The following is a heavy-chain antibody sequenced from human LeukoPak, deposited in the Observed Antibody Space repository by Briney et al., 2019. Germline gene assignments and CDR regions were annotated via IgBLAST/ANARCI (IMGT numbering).Heavy chain of an antibody. D-gene: IGHD4-17*01. CDR1: GYSFTSYW. V-gene: IGHV5-51*01. J-gene: IGHJ4*02. Sequence: KAGESLKISCKGSGYSFTSYWIGWVRQMPGKGLEWMGIIYPGDSDTRYSPSFQGQVTISADKSISTAYLQWSSLRASDTAMYYCARRGGDHDYGDDYWGQGTLVTVSS. CDR2: IYPGDSDT. CDR3: ARRGGDHDYGDDY.